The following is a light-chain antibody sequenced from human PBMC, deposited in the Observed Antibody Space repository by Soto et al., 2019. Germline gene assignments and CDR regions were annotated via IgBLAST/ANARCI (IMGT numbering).Light chain of an antibody. J-gene: IGKJ1*01. CDR1: QSINHKY. V-gene: IGKV3-20*01. CDR3: HLSSGSPWT. Sequence: EIVLTQSPGTLSLSPGERATLSCRASQSINHKYLAWFQQEPGQTPRLLIHGVSIRATGIPDRFSGSGSGTDFTLTISRLEPEDFAVYYCHLSSGSPWTFGQGTKVEIK. CDR2: GVS.